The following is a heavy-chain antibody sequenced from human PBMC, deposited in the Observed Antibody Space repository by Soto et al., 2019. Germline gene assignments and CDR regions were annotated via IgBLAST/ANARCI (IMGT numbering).Heavy chain of an antibody. CDR3: ARDSGYCSSTSCYRVPNWFDP. J-gene: IGHJ5*02. CDR1: GFTFSSYW. D-gene: IGHD2-2*02. CDR2: IKQDGSEK. Sequence: VGSLRLSCAASGFTFSSYWMSWVRQAPGKGLEWVANIKQDGSEKYYVDSVKGRFTISRDNAKNSLYLQMNSLRAEDTAVYYCARDSGYCSSTSCYRVPNWFDPWGQGTLVTVSS. V-gene: IGHV3-7*03.